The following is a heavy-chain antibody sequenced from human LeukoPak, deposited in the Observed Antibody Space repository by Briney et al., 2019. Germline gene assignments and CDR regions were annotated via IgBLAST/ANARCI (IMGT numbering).Heavy chain of an antibody. D-gene: IGHD3-10*01. CDR1: GGSFSGYY. CDR2: INHSGST. Sequence: SETLSLTCAVYGGSFSGYYWSWIRQPPGKGLEWIGEINHSGSTNYNPSLESRVTISVDTSKNQFSLKLSSVTAADTAVYYCARRNMVRGVSYWGQGTLVTVSS. V-gene: IGHV4-34*01. J-gene: IGHJ4*02. CDR3: ARRNMVRGVSY.